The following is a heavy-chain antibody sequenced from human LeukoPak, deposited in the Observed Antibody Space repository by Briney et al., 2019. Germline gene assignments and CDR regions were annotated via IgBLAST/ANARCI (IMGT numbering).Heavy chain of an antibody. CDR2: IYYSGST. J-gene: IGHJ5*02. CDR1: GGSISSYY. V-gene: IGHV4-59*12. CDR3: ATSAYCGGDCWGNWFDP. Sequence: SETLSLTCTVSGGSISSYYWSWIRQPPGKGLEWIGYIYYSGSTNYNPSLKSRVTISVDTSKNQFSLKLSSVTAADTAVYYCATSAYCGGDCWGNWFDPWGQGTLVTVSS. D-gene: IGHD2-21*02.